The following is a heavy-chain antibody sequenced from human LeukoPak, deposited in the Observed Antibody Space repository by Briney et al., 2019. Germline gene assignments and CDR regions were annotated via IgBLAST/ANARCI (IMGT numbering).Heavy chain of an antibody. J-gene: IGHJ4*02. D-gene: IGHD3-16*01. CDR1: GGSFSGYY. Sequence: PSETLSLTCAVYGGSFSGYYWSWIRQPPGKGLEWIGEINHSGSTNYNPSLKSRVTISVDTSKNQFSLKLSSVTAADTAVYYCAGGLYSWGQGTLVTVPS. V-gene: IGHV4-34*01. CDR2: INHSGST. CDR3: AGGLYS.